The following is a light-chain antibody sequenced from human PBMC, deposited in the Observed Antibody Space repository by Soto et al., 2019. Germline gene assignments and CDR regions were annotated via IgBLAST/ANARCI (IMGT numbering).Light chain of an antibody. Sequence: QAVVTQEPSLTVSPGGTVTLTCASSTGAVTSGFYPIWFQQKPGQAPRALIYSTSNEHSWTPARFSGSLLGGKAALTLSGVQPEDEAEYHCLLYYGGAQLVFGGGTKVTVL. CDR2: STS. CDR1: TGAVTSGFY. J-gene: IGLJ2*01. V-gene: IGLV7-43*01. CDR3: LLYYGGAQLV.